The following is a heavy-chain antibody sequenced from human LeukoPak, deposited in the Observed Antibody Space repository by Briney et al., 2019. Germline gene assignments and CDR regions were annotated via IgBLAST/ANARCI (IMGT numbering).Heavy chain of an antibody. CDR3: ARLYSSGWANYYYYGMDV. CDR1: GGSISSSSYY. V-gene: IGHV4-39*07. Sequence: SETLSLTCTVSGGSISSSSYYWGWIRQPPGKGLEWIGSIYYSGSTYYNPSLKSRVTISVDTSKNQFSLKLSSVTAADTAVYYCARLYSSGWANYYYYGMDVWGQGTTVTVSS. D-gene: IGHD6-19*01. J-gene: IGHJ6*02. CDR2: IYYSGST.